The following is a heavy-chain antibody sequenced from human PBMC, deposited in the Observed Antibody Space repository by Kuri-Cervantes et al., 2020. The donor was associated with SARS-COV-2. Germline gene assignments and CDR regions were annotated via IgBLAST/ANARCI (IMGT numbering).Heavy chain of an antibody. CDR1: GFTFSSYS. CDR2: ISSSSSYI. D-gene: IGHD6-13*01. CDR3: ARPAHRPTGIAAAGNWFDP. Sequence: GGSLRLSCAASGFTFSSYSMNWVRQAPGKGLEWVSSISSSSSYIYYADSVKGRFTISRDNAKNSLYLQMNSLIAEDTAVYYCARPAHRPTGIAAAGNWFDPWGQGNPGHRLL. J-gene: IGHJ5*02. V-gene: IGHV3-21*01.